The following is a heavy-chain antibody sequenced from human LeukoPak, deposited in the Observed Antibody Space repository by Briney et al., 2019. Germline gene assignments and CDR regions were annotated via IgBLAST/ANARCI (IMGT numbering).Heavy chain of an antibody. CDR3: TRDMEYPGAGFDY. Sequence: MPSETLSLTCTVSGDSISRSSYFWAWIRQPPGKGLEWIGSVYSSGSTYYNPSLRSQITISVDTSKNQFSLKLTSVAAADTAMYYCTRDMEYPGAGFDYWGQGVPVTVSS. V-gene: IGHV4-39*07. J-gene: IGHJ4*02. CDR1: GDSISRSSYF. CDR2: VYSSGST. D-gene: IGHD3-3*01.